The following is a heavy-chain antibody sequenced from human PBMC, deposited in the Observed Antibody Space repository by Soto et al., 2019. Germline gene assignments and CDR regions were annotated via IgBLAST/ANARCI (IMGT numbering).Heavy chain of an antibody. D-gene: IGHD3-16*01. J-gene: IGHJ4*02. CDR3: ARSQRGRTAFTFDY. CDR2: IYYSGTT. V-gene: IGHV4-61*01. Sequence: LSLTCAVSGDSVSNENYYWSWIRQPPGKGLEWIGYIYYSGTTNYNSYLKSRLSLSVDMSKNQFSLKLTSVTAADTAVYFCARSQRGRTAFTFDYWGQGALVTVSS. CDR1: GDSVSNENYY.